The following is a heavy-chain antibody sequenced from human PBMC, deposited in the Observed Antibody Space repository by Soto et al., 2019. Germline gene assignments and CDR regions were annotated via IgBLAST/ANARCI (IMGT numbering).Heavy chain of an antibody. D-gene: IGHD6-6*01. CDR1: GGSFSGYY. CDR2: INHSGST. CDR3: ARAALASRRRAFDI. J-gene: IGHJ3*02. V-gene: IGHV4-34*01. Sequence: PSETLSLTCAVYGGSFSGYYWSWIRQPPGKGLEWIGEINHSGSTNYNPSLKSRVTISVDTSKNQFSLKLSSVTAADTAVYYCARAALASRRRAFDIWGQGTMVTVSS.